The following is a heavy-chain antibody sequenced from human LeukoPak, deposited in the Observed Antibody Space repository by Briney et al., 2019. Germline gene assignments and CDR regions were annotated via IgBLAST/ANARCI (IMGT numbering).Heavy chain of an antibody. V-gene: IGHV1-18*01. CDR2: ISAYNGNT. CDR1: GYTFTSYD. Sequence: ASVKVSCKASGYTFTSYDISWVRQGPGQGLEWMGWISAYNGNTNYAQRLQGRVTMTTDTSTSTAYMELRSLRSDDTAVYYCARDRDYGDYNTQDLFVYWGQGTLVTVSS. CDR3: ARDRDYGDYNTQDLFVY. D-gene: IGHD4-17*01. J-gene: IGHJ4*02.